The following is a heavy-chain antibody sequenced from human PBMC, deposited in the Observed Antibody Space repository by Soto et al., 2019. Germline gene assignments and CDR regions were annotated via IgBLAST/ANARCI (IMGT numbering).Heavy chain of an antibody. D-gene: IGHD3-10*01. CDR2: MFYGGTT. CDR3: AREGGAGTGAFDI. V-gene: IGHV4-30-4*01. J-gene: IGHJ3*02. Sequence: QVQLQESGPGLVKPSQTLSLTCTVSGGSVSSGDYYWSWIRQPPGKGLEWIGYMFYGGTTYYNPSLKSRVTISPDTYRKQFSLRLTSVTAADTAVYYCAREGGAGTGAFDIWGQGTMVTVSS. CDR1: GGSVSSGDYY.